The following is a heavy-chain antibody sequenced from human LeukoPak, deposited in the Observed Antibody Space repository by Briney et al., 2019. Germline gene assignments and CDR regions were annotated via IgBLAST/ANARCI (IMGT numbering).Heavy chain of an antibody. J-gene: IGHJ6*03. Sequence: PSETLSLTCAVYGGSFSGYCCSWIRQPPGKGLEWIGEVSHSGSTNYNPSLKSRVTISVDTSKNQFSLKLSSVTAADTAVYFCARTQEAGYSSGRYDSYYYYYMDVWGKGTTVTISS. V-gene: IGHV4-34*01. D-gene: IGHD6-19*01. CDR1: GGSFSGYC. CDR2: VSHSGST. CDR3: ARTQEAGYSSGRYDSYYYYYMDV.